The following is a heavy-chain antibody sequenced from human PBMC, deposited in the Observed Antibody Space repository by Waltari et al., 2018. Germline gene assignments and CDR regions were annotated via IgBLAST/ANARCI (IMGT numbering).Heavy chain of an antibody. D-gene: IGHD3-22*01. CDR2: ISDSGVIT. V-gene: IGHV3-23*01. J-gene: IGHJ4*02. Sequence: EVHLLESGGGLAQPGGSLSLSCAASGFNFISYVMCWVRQAPGKGLEWVSGISDSGVITKYADSVKGRFTVSRDNSKNTVFLQLNSLRAEDTAIYYCARHLYSIDYLELGNWGQGTQVTVSS. CDR3: ARHLYSIDYLELGN. CDR1: GFNFISYV.